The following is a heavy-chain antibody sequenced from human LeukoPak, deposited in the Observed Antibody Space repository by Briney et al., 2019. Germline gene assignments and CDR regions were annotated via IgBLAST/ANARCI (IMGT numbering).Heavy chain of an antibody. CDR2: ISSSSSTI. J-gene: IGHJ6*03. CDR3: AREVITFGGVIVPYYMDV. CDR1: GFTFNNYN. V-gene: IGHV3-48*01. D-gene: IGHD3-16*02. Sequence: GGSLRLSCAASGFTFNNYNMNWVRQAPGKGLEWVSYISSSSSTIYYADSVKGRFTISKDKARNSLYLQMNSLRAEDTAVYYCAREVITFGGVIVPYYMDVWGKGTTVTISS.